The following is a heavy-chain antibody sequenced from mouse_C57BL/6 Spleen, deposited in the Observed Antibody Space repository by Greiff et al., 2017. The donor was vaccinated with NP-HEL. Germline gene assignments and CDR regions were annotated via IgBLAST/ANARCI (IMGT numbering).Heavy chain of an antibody. Sequence: EVQGVESVAELVRPGASVKLSCTASGFNIKNTYMHWVKQRPEQGLEWIGRIDPANGNTKYAPKFQGKATITADTSSNTAYLQLSSLTSEDTAIYYCARGNGNPYYDAMDYWGQGTSVTVSS. CDR2: IDPANGNT. CDR1: GFNIKNTY. D-gene: IGHD2-1*01. CDR3: ARGNGNPYYDAMDY. V-gene: IGHV14-3*01. J-gene: IGHJ4*01.